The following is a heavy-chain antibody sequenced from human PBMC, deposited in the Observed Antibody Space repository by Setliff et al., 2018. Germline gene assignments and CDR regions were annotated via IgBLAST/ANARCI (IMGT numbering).Heavy chain of an antibody. Sequence: GGSLRLSCAASGFTFSSYYMSWVRQAPGKGPEYVSIIYTDGTTYYTDSVKGRFTISRDNSKNTLYLQLNSLRAEDTAVYYCVRGLPFDYWGQGTLVTVS. CDR2: IYTDGTT. CDR1: GFTFSSYY. V-gene: IGHV3-66*01. CDR3: VRGLPFDY. J-gene: IGHJ4*02.